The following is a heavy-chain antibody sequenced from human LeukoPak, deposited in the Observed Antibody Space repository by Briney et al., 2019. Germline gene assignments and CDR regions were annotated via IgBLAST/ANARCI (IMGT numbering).Heavy chain of an antibody. CDR1: GGSFSGYY. Sequence: SETLSLTCAVYGGSFSGYYWSWIRQPPGKGLEWIGEINHSGSTNYNPSLKSRVTISVDTSKNQFSLKLSSVTAADTAVYYCARTSVSSYYYYGMDVWGQGTTVTVSS. CDR2: INHSGST. V-gene: IGHV4-34*01. CDR3: ARTSVSSYYYYGMDV. J-gene: IGHJ6*02. D-gene: IGHD2-2*01.